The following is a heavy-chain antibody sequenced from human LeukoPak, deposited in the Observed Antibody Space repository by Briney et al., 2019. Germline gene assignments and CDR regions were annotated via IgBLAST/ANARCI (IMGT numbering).Heavy chain of an antibody. D-gene: IGHD3-3*01. V-gene: IGHV1-2*02. CDR3: ARDSGFWSGYSRYNWFDP. J-gene: IGHJ5*02. CDR1: GYTFTGYY. CDR2: INPNSGGT. Sequence: ASVKVSCKASGYTFTGYYVHWVRQAPGQGLEWMGWINPNSGGTNYAQKFQGRVTMTRDTSISTAYMELSRLRSDDTAVYYCARDSGFWSGYSRYNWFDPWGQGTLVTVSS.